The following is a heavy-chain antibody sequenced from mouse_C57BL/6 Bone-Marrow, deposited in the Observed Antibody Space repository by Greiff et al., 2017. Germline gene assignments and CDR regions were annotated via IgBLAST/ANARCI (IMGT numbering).Heavy chain of an antibody. CDR2: IYPGNSDT. CDR3: TRHPLLLRYRDY. CDR1: GYTFTSYW. J-gene: IGHJ2*01. V-gene: IGHV1-5*01. Sequence: VQLKQSGTVLARPGASVKLSCKTSGYTFTSYWMHWVKQRPGQGLEWIGAIYPGNSDTSYNQKFKGKAKLTAVTAASTAYMELSSLTKEDSAVXYCTRHPLLLRYRDYWGQGTTLTVSA. D-gene: IGHD1-1*01.